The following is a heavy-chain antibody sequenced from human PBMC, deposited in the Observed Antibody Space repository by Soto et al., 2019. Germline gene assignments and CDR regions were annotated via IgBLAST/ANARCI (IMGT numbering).Heavy chain of an antibody. Sequence: PSETLSLTCTVSGGSISSFFWSWIRQSPGKGLEWIGYISYSGSTNYNPSLKSRVTMSVDTSKNQFSLKLRSVTAADTAVYYCARERSSTWYFDYWGQGTLVTVSS. D-gene: IGHD6-13*01. J-gene: IGHJ4*02. CDR1: GGSISSFF. CDR2: ISYSGST. CDR3: ARERSSTWYFDY. V-gene: IGHV4-59*01.